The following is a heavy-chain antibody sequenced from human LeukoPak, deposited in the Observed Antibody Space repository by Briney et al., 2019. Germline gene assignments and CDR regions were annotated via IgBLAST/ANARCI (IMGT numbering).Heavy chain of an antibody. V-gene: IGHV4-31*03. CDR2: IYYSGST. CDR3: ARVLQFYGDYPPGWFDY. D-gene: IGHD4-17*01. CDR1: GGSISSGGYY. J-gene: IGHJ4*02. Sequence: SETLSLTCTVSGGSISSGGYYWSWIRQHPGKRLEWIGYIYYSGSTYYNPSLKSRVTISVDTSKNQFSLKLSSVTAADTAVYYCARVLQFYGDYPPGWFDYWGQGALVTVSS.